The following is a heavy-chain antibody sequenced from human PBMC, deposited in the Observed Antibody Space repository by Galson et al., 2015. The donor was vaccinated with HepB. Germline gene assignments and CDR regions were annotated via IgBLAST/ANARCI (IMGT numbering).Heavy chain of an antibody. Sequence: SETLSLTCAVYGGSFSGYYWSWIRQPPGKGLEWIGEINHSGSTNYNPSLKSRVTISVDTSKNQFSLKLSSVTAADTAVYYCARGRREWLFATNWFDPWGQGTLVTVSS. J-gene: IGHJ5*02. CDR3: ARGRREWLFATNWFDP. D-gene: IGHD3-3*01. CDR1: GGSFSGYY. CDR2: INHSGST. V-gene: IGHV4-34*01.